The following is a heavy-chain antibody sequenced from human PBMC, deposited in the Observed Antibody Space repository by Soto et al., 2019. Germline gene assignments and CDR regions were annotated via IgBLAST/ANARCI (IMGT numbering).Heavy chain of an antibody. D-gene: IGHD5-12*01. CDR2: INPNSGGT. CDR1: GYTFTGYY. CDR3: ARVPSRGGYDRVFDY. V-gene: IGHV1-2*02. Sequence: ASVKVSCKASGYTFTGYYMHWVRQAPGQGLEWMGWINPNSGGTNYAQKFQGRVTMTRDTSISTAYMELSRLRSGDTAVYYCARVPSRGGYDRVFDYWGQGTLVTVSS. J-gene: IGHJ4*02.